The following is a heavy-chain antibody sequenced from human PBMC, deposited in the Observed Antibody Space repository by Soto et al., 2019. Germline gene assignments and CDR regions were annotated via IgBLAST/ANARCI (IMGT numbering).Heavy chain of an antibody. CDR3: ARDLTNNWNRRVAFDI. J-gene: IGHJ3*02. V-gene: IGHV3-7*01. CDR1: GFTFSSYW. Sequence: HPXGSLRLSCAASGFTFSSYWMSRVRQAPGKGLEWVANIKQDGSEKYYVDSVKGRFTISRDNAKNSLYLQMNSLRAEDTAVYYCARDLTNNWNRRVAFDIWGQGTMVTVSS. CDR2: IKQDGSEK. D-gene: IGHD1-20*01.